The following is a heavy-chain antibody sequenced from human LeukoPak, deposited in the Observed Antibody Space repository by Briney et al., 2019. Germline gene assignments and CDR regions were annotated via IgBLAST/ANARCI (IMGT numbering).Heavy chain of an antibody. CDR1: GGTVGPSA. J-gene: IGHJ5*02. CDR3: ARGMLVVVPAAIRWDWFDP. Sequence: SGRACCSPSGGTVGPSAVSWVPQAPGHGLEWRGGIIPRFGTANYAQKFQGRVTITTDESTSTAYMELSSVRSEDTAVYYCARGMLVVVPAAIRWDWFDPWGQGTLVTVSS. CDR2: IIPRFGTA. V-gene: IGHV1-69*05. D-gene: IGHD2-2*02.